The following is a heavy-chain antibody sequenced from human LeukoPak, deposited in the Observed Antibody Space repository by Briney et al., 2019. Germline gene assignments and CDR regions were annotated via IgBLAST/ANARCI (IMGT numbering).Heavy chain of an antibody. CDR1: GFTFSSYG. V-gene: IGHV3-30*02. Sequence: GGSLRLSCAASGFTFSSYGMHWVRQAPGKGLEWVAFIRYDGSNKYYADSVKGRFTISRDNSKNTLYLQMNSLRAEDTAVYYCAKDHSGSYSGTLDYWGQGTLVTVSS. CDR3: AKDHSGSYSGTLDY. J-gene: IGHJ4*02. D-gene: IGHD1-26*01. CDR2: IRYDGSNK.